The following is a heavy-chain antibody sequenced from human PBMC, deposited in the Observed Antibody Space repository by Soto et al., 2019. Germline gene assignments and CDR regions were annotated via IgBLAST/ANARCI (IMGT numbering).Heavy chain of an antibody. CDR1: GGSFSGYY. D-gene: IGHD6-13*01. J-gene: IGHJ6*02. Sequence: SETLSLTCAVYGGSFSGYYWSWIRQPPGKGLEWIREINHSGSTNYNPSLKSRVTISVDTSKNQFSLKLSSVTAADPAVYYCASSNPGYSRSWDVYYYYCYGMDVWGQGTTVTVS. V-gene: IGHV4-34*01. CDR2: INHSGST. CDR3: ASSNPGYSRSWDVYYYYCYGMDV.